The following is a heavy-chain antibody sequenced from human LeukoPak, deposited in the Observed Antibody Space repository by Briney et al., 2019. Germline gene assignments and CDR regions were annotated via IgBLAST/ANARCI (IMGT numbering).Heavy chain of an antibody. CDR1: GFTFSDYY. CDR2: ISSSGSHT. J-gene: IGHJ5*02. D-gene: IGHD6-13*01. Sequence: AGGSLRLSCAASGFTFSDYYMTCIRQSPGKGLEWVSYISSSGSHTNYADSVKGRFTISRDNAKNSLYLQMSSLRADDTAVYYCARVGVITAAGTYDLWGQGTLVTVSS. CDR3: ARVGVITAAGTYDL. V-gene: IGHV3-11*06.